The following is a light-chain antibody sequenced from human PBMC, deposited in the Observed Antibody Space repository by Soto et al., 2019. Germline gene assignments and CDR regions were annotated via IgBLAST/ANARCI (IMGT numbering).Light chain of an antibody. CDR3: SSYAGSYILGV. CDR1: SSDVGGYIY. CDR2: DVT. V-gene: IGLV2-11*01. Sequence: QCALTQPRSVSGAPGQSVTISCTGSSSDVGGYIYVSWYQQHPGKAPKLMVYDVTKRPSGVPARFSGSKSGNTASLTISGLQADDEADYYCSSYAGSYILGVFGTGTKVTVL. J-gene: IGLJ1*01.